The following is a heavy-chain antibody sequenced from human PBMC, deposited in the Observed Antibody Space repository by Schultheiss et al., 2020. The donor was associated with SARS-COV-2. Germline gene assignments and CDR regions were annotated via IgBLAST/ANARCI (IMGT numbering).Heavy chain of an antibody. J-gene: IGHJ4*02. CDR1: GYTFTAYY. D-gene: IGHD3-10*01. CDR3: ARGYGSRPGDY. CDR2: INPNSGGT. Sequence: ASVKVSCKPSGYTFTAYYMHWVRPAPGQGLEWMGWINPNSGGTNYAQKFQGWVTMTRDTSISTAYMELSRLRSDDTAVYYCARGYGSRPGDYWGQGTLVTVSS. V-gene: IGHV1-2*04.